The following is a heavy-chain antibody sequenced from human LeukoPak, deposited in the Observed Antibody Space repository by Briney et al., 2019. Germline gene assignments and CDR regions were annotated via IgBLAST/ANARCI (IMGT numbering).Heavy chain of an antibody. CDR3: ARGPRAYGDLDY. CDR1: GYTFTSYD. D-gene: IGHD4-17*01. V-gene: IGHV1-8*01. CDR2: MNPNSGNT. J-gene: IGHJ4*02. Sequence: SVKVSCKASGYTFTSYDINWVRQATGQGLEWMGWMNPNSGNTGYAQKFQGRVTMTRNTSISTAYMELSSLRSEDTAVYYCARGPRAYGDLDYWGQGTLVTVSS.